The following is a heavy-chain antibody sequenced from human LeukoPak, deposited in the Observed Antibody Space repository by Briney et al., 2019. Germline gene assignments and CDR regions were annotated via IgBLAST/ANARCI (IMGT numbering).Heavy chain of an antibody. CDR2: ISSSSSTI. Sequence: GGSLRLSCAASGFTFSSYSMNWVRQAPGKGLEWVSYISSSSSTIYYADSVKGRFTISRDNSKKRLHLQMNSLRAEDTAVYYCAKDKYYYGSGRNDAFDIWGQGTMVIVSS. V-gene: IGHV3-48*01. J-gene: IGHJ3*02. CDR1: GFTFSSYS. CDR3: AKDKYYYGSGRNDAFDI. D-gene: IGHD3-10*01.